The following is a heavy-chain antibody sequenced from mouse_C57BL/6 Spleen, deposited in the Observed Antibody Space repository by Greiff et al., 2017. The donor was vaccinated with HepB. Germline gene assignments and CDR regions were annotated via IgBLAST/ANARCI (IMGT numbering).Heavy chain of an antibody. CDR3: IRAYDYALDYYAMDY. D-gene: IGHD2-4*01. V-gene: IGHV5-9-1*02. CDR2: ISSGGDYI. Sequence: EVKLVESGEGLVKPGGSLKLSCAASGFTFSSYAMSWVRQTPEKRLEWVAYISSGGDYIYYADTVKGRFTISRDNARNTLYLQMSSLKSEDTAMYYCIRAYDYALDYYAMDYWGQGTSVTVSS. J-gene: IGHJ4*01. CDR1: GFTFSSYA.